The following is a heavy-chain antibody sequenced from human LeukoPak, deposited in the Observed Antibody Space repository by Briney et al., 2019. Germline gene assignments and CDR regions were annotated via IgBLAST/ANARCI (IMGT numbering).Heavy chain of an antibody. CDR1: GGSISSYY. CDR2: IYTSGST. Sequence: SETLSLTCTVSGGSISSYYWSWIRQPAGKGLEWIGRIYTSGSTNYNPSLKSRVTISVDKSKNQFSLKLSSVTAADTAVYYCAKNTSTYYSYYMDVWGKGTTVIVS. CDR3: AKNTSTYYSYYMDV. J-gene: IGHJ6*03. D-gene: IGHD2-2*01. V-gene: IGHV4-4*07.